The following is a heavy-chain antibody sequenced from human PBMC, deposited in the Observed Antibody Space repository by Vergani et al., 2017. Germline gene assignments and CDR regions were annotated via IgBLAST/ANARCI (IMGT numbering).Heavy chain of an antibody. CDR2: ISYEESNK. CDR3: ARVPRGWPRNNWFDP. V-gene: IGHV3-30*03. J-gene: IGHJ5*02. CDR1: GFTFSNYG. D-gene: IGHD6-19*01. Sequence: QVDLVESGGGVVQPGRSLRLSCAASGFTFSNYGMHWVRQAPGKGLEWVAIISYEESNKYYGDSVKGRFTVSRDNSKSTLYLQMNSLRAEDTAVYYCARVPRGWPRNNWFDPWGQGTLVTVSS.